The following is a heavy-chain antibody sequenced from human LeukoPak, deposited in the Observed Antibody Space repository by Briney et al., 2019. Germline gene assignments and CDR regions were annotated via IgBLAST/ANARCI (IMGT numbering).Heavy chain of an antibody. CDR1: GGSFSGYD. J-gene: IGHJ6*02. CDR3: ARGLDGMDV. V-gene: IGHV4-34*01. CDR2: INHSGST. Sequence: SETLSLTCAVYGGSFSGYDWSWIRQPPGKGLEWIGEINHSGSTNYNPSLKSRVTISVDTSKNQFSLKLSSVTAADTAVYYCARGLDGMDVWGQGTTVTVSS.